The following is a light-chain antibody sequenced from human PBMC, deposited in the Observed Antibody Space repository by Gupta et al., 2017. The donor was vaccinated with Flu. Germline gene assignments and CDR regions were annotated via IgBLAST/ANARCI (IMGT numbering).Light chain of an antibody. CDR1: QSIASY. V-gene: IGKV1-39*01. CDR3: QQRYSTPWT. Sequence: DVQMTQSPSSLSASVGDRVTITCRASQSIASYLNWYQQKPGKAPNLLIYAASSLQSGVPSRFSGSGSGTDFTLTISRLQPEDFATYHCQQRYSTPWTFGQGTKVEIK. J-gene: IGKJ1*01. CDR2: AAS.